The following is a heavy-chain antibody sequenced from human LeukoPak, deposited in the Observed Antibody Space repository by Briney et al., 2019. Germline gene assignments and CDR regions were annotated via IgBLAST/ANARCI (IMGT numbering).Heavy chain of an antibody. CDR2: ITGSGGST. CDR3: AKDAVGAATGAIDY. V-gene: IGHV3-23*01. D-gene: IGHD6-13*01. CDR1: GFTFSSYA. Sequence: QSGGSLRLSCAASGFTFSSYAMSWVRQAPGKGPEWVSSITGSGGSTYYADSVKGRFTISRDNSKNTLYLQINSLRAEDTAVYYCAKDAVGAATGAIDYWGQGTLVTVSS. J-gene: IGHJ4*02.